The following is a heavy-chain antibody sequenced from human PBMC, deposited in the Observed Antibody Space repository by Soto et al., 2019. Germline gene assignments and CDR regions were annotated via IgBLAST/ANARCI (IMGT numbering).Heavy chain of an antibody. CDR1: G. J-gene: IGHJ6*02. D-gene: IGHD2-15*01. CDR2: ISYDGSNK. V-gene: IGHV3-30*18. CDR3: AKVLLEDRSILSGMEV. Sequence: GVRRVIKATGKGLEWVAVISYDGSNKYYADSVKGRFTISRDNSKNTLYLQMNSLRAEDTAVYYCAKVLLEDRSILSGMEVWGQGTT.